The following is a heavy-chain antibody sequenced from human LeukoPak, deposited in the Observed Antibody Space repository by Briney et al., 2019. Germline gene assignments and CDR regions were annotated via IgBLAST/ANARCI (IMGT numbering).Heavy chain of an antibody. V-gene: IGHV3-64*01. J-gene: IGHJ4*02. D-gene: IGHD3-9*01. Sequence: GGSLRLSCAASGFNFNNYAMQWVGQAPGKGLEFVSAISSNGGTTYYANSVKGSFTISRDNSKNTLFLQMGSLRPEDMAVYYCARGSDYDILTGYVHWGQGALVTVSS. CDR1: GFNFNNYA. CDR3: ARGSDYDILTGYVH. CDR2: ISSNGGTT.